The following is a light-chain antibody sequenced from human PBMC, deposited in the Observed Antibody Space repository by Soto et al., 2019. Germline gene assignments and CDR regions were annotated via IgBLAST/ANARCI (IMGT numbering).Light chain of an antibody. V-gene: IGKV3-15*01. Sequence: DIVVTQSPATLCVSPGERARLSFRASQSVSSDLAWYQQKPGQAPMLLIYGASNRATGIQARFSGSGSGTEFTLPISSLQSEDFAVYYCQQYNNWPPLTVGGGTQVEIK. CDR3: QQYNNWPPLT. CDR1: QSVSSD. J-gene: IGKJ4*01. CDR2: GAS.